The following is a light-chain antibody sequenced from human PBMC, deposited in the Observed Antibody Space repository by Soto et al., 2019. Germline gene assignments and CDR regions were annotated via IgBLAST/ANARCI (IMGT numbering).Light chain of an antibody. J-gene: IGKJ1*01. CDR1: QSVSSSY. V-gene: IGKV3-20*01. CDR2: GAS. CDR3: QQYGSSPLVT. Sequence: EIVFTQAPGTLSFSPGERATLSCRASQSVSSSYLAWYQQKPGQAPRLLIYGASSRATGIPDRFSGSGSGTDFTLTISRLEPEDFAVYYCQQYGSSPLVTFGQGTKV.